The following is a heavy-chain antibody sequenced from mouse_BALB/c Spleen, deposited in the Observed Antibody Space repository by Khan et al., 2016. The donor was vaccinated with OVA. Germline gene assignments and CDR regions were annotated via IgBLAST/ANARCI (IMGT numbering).Heavy chain of an antibody. J-gene: IGHJ3*01. CDR1: GFNIKDTY. CDR3: ARDYWDVFAY. Sequence: VQLQQSGAELVKPGASVKLSCTASGFNIKDTYMHWVKQRPEKGLEWIGRIDPENGYTKYDPKFQGKATITADKSSKNAYMQLSSLSSEDTAGYYCARDYWDVFAYWGQVTLVTVSA. V-gene: IGHV14-3*02. CDR2: IDPENGYT. D-gene: IGHD4-1*01.